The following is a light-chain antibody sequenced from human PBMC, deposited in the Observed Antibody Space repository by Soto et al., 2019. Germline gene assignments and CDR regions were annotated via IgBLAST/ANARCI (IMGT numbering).Light chain of an antibody. CDR1: QSVSLS. Sequence: EVVLTQSPATLSLSPGGRSTLSCRASQSVSLSLAWYQQKHGQXPRXXIYDASNRATGIPARFSVISSGTDFTITVSSLEPEDVQVYECQQRSHWPIPFGQGTRLEIK. CDR2: DAS. J-gene: IGKJ5*01. V-gene: IGKV3-11*01. CDR3: QQRSHWPIP.